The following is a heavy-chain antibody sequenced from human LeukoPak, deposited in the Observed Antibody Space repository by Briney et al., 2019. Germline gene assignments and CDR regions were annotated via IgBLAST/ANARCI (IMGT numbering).Heavy chain of an antibody. D-gene: IGHD6-13*01. J-gene: IGHJ4*02. CDR3: ARFPSSRRPSDY. V-gene: IGHV1-2*06. CDR2: INPNSGGT. CDR1: GYTFTGYY. Sequence: ASVKVSCKASGYTFTGYYMHWVRQAPGQGLEWMGRINPNSGGTNYAQKFQGRVTMTRDTSISTAYMELSRLRSDDTAVYYCARFPSSRRPSDYWGQGTLVTVSS.